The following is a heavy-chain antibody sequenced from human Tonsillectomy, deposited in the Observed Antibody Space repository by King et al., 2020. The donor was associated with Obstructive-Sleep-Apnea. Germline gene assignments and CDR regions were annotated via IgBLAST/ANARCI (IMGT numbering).Heavy chain of an antibody. D-gene: IGHD3-16*02. CDR3: ARPGVSFSLTWYYFDY. J-gene: IGHJ4*02. V-gene: IGHV5-51*01. CDR2: IHPGDSNI. Sequence: QLVQSGVEVKKPGESLKISCKGSGYTFTSYWIGWVRQVPGKGLEWMGIIHPGDSNIRYSPSFQGQVTISADKSLNTAYLQWSSLKASDTAMYYCARPGVSFSLTWYYFDYWGQGTLVTVSS. CDR1: GYTFTSYW.